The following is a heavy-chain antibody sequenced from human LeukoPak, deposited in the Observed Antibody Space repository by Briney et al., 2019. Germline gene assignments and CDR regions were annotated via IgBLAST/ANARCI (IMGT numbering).Heavy chain of an antibody. Sequence: GASVKVSCKASGYTFTSYGISWVRQAPGQGLEWMGWISAYNGNTNYAQKLQGRVTMTTDTSTSTAHMELRSLRSDDTAVYYCARAEGLRPTPLDYWGQGTLVTVSS. D-gene: IGHD4/OR15-4a*01. CDR1: GYTFTSYG. V-gene: IGHV1-18*01. CDR3: ARAEGLRPTPLDY. J-gene: IGHJ4*02. CDR2: ISAYNGNT.